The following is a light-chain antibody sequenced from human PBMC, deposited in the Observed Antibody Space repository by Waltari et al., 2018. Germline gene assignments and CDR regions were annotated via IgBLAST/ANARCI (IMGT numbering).Light chain of an antibody. J-gene: IGKJ1*01. Sequence: EIVLTQSPGTLSLSPGERATLSCRASQSVPRNYLAWYQQKPGQAPRLLIYGVSTRATGVPDRFSGSGSGTDFTLTVSRLEPEDFAVYFCQQFGSSPPTTFGQGTKVEIK. CDR3: QQFGSSPPTT. CDR1: QSVPRNY. CDR2: GVS. V-gene: IGKV3-20*01.